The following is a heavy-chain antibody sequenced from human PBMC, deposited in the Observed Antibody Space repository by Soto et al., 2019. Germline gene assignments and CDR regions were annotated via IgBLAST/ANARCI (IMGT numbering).Heavy chain of an antibody. Sequence: VQLLESGGGLVQPGGSLRLSCAASGFIFSNYAMTWVRQAPGKGLERVSTISGSGGTTYYTDSVKGRFTISRDNSKNTLYLQMDSLTAEDTAVYYCAKSPLRTTMGFDYWGQGTLVTVSS. CDR3: AKSPLRTTMGFDY. J-gene: IGHJ4*02. CDR2: ISGSGGTT. V-gene: IGHV3-23*01. D-gene: IGHD4-17*01. CDR1: GFIFSNYA.